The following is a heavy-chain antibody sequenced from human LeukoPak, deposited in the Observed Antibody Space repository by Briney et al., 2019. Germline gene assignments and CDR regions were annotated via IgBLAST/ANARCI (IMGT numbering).Heavy chain of an antibody. J-gene: IGHJ4*02. CDR1: GDSISSSAFY. Sequence: SQTLSLTCTVSGDSISSSAFYWSWIRQHPGKGLEWIGYIYYSGTTYYNPSLKSRVTISVDTSKTQFSLKLTSVTAADTAAYYCARGPGTAVINFDYWGQGTLVTVSS. CDR2: IYYSGTT. CDR3: ARGPGTAVINFDY. V-gene: IGHV4-31*03. D-gene: IGHD4-23*01.